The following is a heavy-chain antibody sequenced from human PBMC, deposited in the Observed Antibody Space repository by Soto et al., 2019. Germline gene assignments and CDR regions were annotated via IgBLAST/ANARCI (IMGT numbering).Heavy chain of an antibody. V-gene: IGHV4-34*01. Sequence: QVQLQQWGAGLLKPSETLSLTCAVYGGSFSGYYWSWIRQPPGKGLEWIGEINHSGSTNYNPSLKSRVTISVDTSKNQFSLKLSSVTAADTAVYYCACGYSYGGDAFDIWGQGTKVTVSS. CDR2: INHSGST. J-gene: IGHJ3*02. D-gene: IGHD5-18*01. CDR3: ACGYSYGGDAFDI. CDR1: GGSFSGYY.